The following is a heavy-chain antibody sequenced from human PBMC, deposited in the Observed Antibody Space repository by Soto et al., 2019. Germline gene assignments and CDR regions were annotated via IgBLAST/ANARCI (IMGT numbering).Heavy chain of an antibody. Sequence: EVQLVESGGGLVQPGGSLRLSCAASGFTFSDHWMHWVHQGPGMGLACVSRLSPDGSDTHYADSVKGRFTVSRDNAKNTLYLQINSLRVEDTGIYYCLRGTIQWAGMDFWGQGTTVTVS. CDR1: GFTFSDHW. V-gene: IGHV3-74*01. CDR2: LSPDGSDT. D-gene: IGHD1-26*01. J-gene: IGHJ6*02. CDR3: LRGTIQWAGMDF.